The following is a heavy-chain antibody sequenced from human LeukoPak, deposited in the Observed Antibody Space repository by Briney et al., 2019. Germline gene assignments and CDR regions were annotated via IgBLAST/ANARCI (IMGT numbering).Heavy chain of an antibody. CDR2: MYYSGST. CDR1: GGSISSSSYY. Sequence: SETLSLTCTVSGGSISSSSYYWGWIRQPPGKGLEWIGSMYYSGSTYYNPSLKSRVTISVDTSKNQFSLKLSSVTAADTAVYYCARPTTRYCSSTSCYTIDGLAFDIWGQGTMVTVSS. CDR3: ARPTTRYCSSTSCYTIDGLAFDI. J-gene: IGHJ3*02. D-gene: IGHD2-2*02. V-gene: IGHV4-39*07.